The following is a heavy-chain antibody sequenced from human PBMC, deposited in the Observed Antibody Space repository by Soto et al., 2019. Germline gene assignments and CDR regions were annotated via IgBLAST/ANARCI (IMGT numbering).Heavy chain of an antibody. V-gene: IGHV4-61*01. J-gene: IGHJ6*02. CDR3: SGETPRLEASYHYYGFDL. D-gene: IGHD1-1*01. CDR1: GDSINSGNYY. CDR2: VFYTGST. Sequence: QVQLQESGPGLVKPSETLSLTCTVSGDSINSGNYYWSWIRQSPGKGLEWLGYVFYTGSTNHNPSPPGPVHLSVGMFKKQVPLKLKSGTPADTGGYCWSGETPRLEASYHYYGFDLWGQGATV.